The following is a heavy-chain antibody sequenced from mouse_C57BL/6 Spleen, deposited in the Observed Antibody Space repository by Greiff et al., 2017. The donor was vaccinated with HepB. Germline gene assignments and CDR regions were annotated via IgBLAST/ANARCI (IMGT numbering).Heavy chain of an antibody. Sequence: VQLKESGPELVKPGASVKISCKASGYTFTDYYMNWVKQSHGKSLEWIGDINPNNGGTSYNQKFKGKATLTVDKSSSTAYMELRSLTSEDSAVYYCARSGYDYDGGPWFAYWGQGTLVTVSA. D-gene: IGHD2-4*01. CDR3: ARSGYDYDGGPWFAY. V-gene: IGHV1-26*01. CDR1: GYTFTDYY. CDR2: INPNNGGT. J-gene: IGHJ3*01.